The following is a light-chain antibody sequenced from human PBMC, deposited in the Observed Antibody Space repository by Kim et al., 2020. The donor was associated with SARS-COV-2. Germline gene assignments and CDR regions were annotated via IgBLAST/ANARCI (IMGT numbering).Light chain of an antibody. V-gene: IGKV1-12*01. CDR1: QGISSW. CDR3: LQTKRLPLT. CDR2: DAS. J-gene: IGKJ4*01. Sequence: DIQMTQSPSSVSASVGDRVTITCRASQGISSWLAWYQQKPGKAPKLLIFDASSLQSGVPSRFSGSGSGTDFTLTISSLQPEDFATYNCLQTKRLPLTFGGGAQVDIK.